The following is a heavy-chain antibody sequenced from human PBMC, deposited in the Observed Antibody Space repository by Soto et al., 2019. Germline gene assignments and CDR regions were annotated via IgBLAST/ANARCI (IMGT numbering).Heavy chain of an antibody. J-gene: IGHJ4*02. Sequence: PGGSLRLSCAASGFTCSSYAMSWVRQGPGKGLEWVSAISGSGGSTYYADSLKGRFTISRDNSKNTLYLQMNSLRAEDTAVYYCAKFPDSSGYYYLDYWGQGTLVTVSS. CDR3: AKFPDSSGYYYLDY. CDR2: ISGSGGST. V-gene: IGHV3-23*01. D-gene: IGHD3-22*01. CDR1: GFTCSSYA.